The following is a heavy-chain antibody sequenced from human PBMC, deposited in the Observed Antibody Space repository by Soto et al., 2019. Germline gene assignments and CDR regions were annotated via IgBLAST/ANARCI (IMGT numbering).Heavy chain of an antibody. Sequence: QIQLVQSGPDVKKPGASVKVSCKASGYTFSTYGLSWVRQAPGQGLEWMGWISGYNGRTNYAQKFRGRVTLTTDTYANTAYMELRSLRPDDTAMYYCARDNRKELWVEGLNAMDVWGQGTTVTVSS. J-gene: IGHJ6*02. CDR3: ARDNRKELWVEGLNAMDV. CDR1: GYTFSTYG. V-gene: IGHV1-18*01. D-gene: IGHD3-10*01. CDR2: ISGYNGRT.